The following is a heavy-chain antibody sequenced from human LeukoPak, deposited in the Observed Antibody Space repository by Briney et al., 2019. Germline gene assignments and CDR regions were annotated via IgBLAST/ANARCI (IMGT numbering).Heavy chain of an antibody. D-gene: IGHD3-3*01. CDR2: VSTSGST. V-gene: IGHV4-4*07. CDR1: GASISSYY. Sequence: SETLSLTCTVSGASISSYYWSWIRQPAGKGLEWIGHVSTSGSTDYNPSLKSGVTMSVDTSKNQFSLKLSSVTAADTALYYCARAPGGDFWSGSQYFFDYWGQGTLVTVSS. CDR3: ARAPGGDFWSGSQYFFDY. J-gene: IGHJ4*02.